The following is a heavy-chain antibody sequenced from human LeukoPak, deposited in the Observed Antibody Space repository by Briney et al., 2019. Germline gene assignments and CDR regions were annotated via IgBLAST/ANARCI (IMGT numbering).Heavy chain of an antibody. D-gene: IGHD3-16*01. CDR2: IYTSGST. V-gene: IGHV4-4*07. Sequence: SETLSLTCTVPGGSISSYYRSWIRQPAGKGLEWIGRIYTSGSTNYNPSLKSRVTMSVDTSKNQFSLKLSSVTAADTAVYYCARSYVWGSYDWFDPWGQGTLVTVSS. J-gene: IGHJ5*02. CDR3: ARSYVWGSYDWFDP. CDR1: GGSISSYY.